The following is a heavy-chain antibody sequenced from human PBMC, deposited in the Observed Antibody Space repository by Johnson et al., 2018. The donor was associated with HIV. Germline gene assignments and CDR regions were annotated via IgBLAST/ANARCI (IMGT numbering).Heavy chain of an antibody. V-gene: IGHV3-13*01. CDR3: VAATGANGLDI. CDR2: IGTAGDT. Sequence: VQLVESGGGLVQSGGSLRLSCAASGFSSRSYDMHWVRQRTGKGLEWVSGIGTAGDTYYPASVKGRFTISRVNAKNSLYLQMNSLRAGDTAVYYCVAATGANGLDIWGQGTKVTVSS. CDR1: GFSSRSYD. J-gene: IGHJ3*02. D-gene: IGHD1-26*01.